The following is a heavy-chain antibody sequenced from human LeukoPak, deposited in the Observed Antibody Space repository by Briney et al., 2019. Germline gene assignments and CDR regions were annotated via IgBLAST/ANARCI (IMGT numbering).Heavy chain of an antibody. CDR2: IYYSGST. CDR3: ARRRWQRGPDVVNPFDY. Sequence: SETLSLTCTVSGGSISSYYWSWIRQPPGKGLEWIGYIYYSGSTNYNPSLKSRVTISVDTSKNQFSLKLSSVTAADTAVYYCARRRWQRGPDVVNPFDYWGQGTLVTVSS. J-gene: IGHJ4*02. CDR1: GGSISSYY. D-gene: IGHD5-12*01. V-gene: IGHV4-59*01.